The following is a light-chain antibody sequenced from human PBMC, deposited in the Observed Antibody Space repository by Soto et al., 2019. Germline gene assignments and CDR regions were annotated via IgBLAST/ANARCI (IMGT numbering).Light chain of an antibody. CDR2: GAS. Sequence: EVVMTQSPATLSVSPGERVTLSCRSSQSVADNLAWFQQKPGQGPRLLIYGASTRTTGIPARFSGSGSETDFTLTVSSLRSEDSAVYYCQQYNYWPITFGQGIRLEI. CDR3: QQYNYWPIT. J-gene: IGKJ5*01. CDR1: QSVADN. V-gene: IGKV3-15*01.